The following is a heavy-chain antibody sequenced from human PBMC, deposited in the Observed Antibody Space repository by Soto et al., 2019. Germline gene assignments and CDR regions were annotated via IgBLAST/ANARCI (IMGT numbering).Heavy chain of an antibody. V-gene: IGHV3-30-3*01. D-gene: IGHD6-19*01. CDR1: GFTFSSYA. Sequence: GGSLRLSCAASGFTFSSYAMHWVRQAPGKGLEWVTVLSYDGSNKYYADSVKGRFTISRDNSKNTLYLQMNSLRAEDTAVYYCAREKSPYRIGWRNRHFNFWGQGTLFTAPS. CDR2: LSYDGSNK. CDR3: AREKSPYRIGWRNRHFNF. J-gene: IGHJ4*02.